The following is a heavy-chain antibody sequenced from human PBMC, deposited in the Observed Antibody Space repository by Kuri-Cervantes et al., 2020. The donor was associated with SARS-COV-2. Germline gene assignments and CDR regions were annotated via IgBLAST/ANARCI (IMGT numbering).Heavy chain of an antibody. CDR3: ARDKGEYYDFWSGYSKTACWFDP. V-gene: IGHV1-8*02. D-gene: IGHD3-3*01. CDR2: MNPNSGNT. J-gene: IGHJ5*02. CDR1: GYTFTSYD. Sequence: ASVKVSCKASGYTFTSYDINWVRQATGQGLEWMGWMNPNSGNTGYAQKFQGRVTMTRDTSTSTVYMELSSLRSEDTAVYYCARDKGEYYDFWSGYSKTACWFDPWGQGTLVTVSS.